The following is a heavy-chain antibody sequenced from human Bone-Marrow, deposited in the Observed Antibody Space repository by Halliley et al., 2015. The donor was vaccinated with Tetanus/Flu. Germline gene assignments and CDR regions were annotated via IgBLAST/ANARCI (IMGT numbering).Heavy chain of an antibody. CDR3: ARENSFDSGTYFFDY. D-gene: IGHD3-10*01. J-gene: IGHJ4*02. CDR2: TDDRGSS. V-gene: IGHV4-4*02. Sequence: GDTDDRGSSNYNPSLQSRVTISVDKSKNQFSLTLRSMTAADPAVYYCARENSFDSGTYFFDYWGLGTLVTVAS.